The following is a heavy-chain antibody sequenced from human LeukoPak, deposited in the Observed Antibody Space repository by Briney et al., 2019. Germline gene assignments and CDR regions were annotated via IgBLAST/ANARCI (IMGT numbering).Heavy chain of an antibody. V-gene: IGHV4-39*01. CDR3: ARHCRRTVTNTQNNWFDP. CDR2: VYYSGST. CDR1: GGSISSSSYY. Sequence: SETLSLTCTVSGGSISSSSYYWGWIRQPPGKGLEWIGSVYYSGSTSYNPSLKSRVTISVDTSKNQFSLKLTSVTAADTAVYYCARHCRRTVTNTQNNWFDPWGQGTLVTVSS. J-gene: IGHJ5*02. D-gene: IGHD4-17*01.